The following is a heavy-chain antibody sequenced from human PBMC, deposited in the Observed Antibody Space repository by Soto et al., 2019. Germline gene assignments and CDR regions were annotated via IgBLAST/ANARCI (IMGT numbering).Heavy chain of an antibody. V-gene: IGHV1-18*01. CDR1: GYTFTSYG. D-gene: IGHD2-2*03. J-gene: IGHJ4*02. CDR2: ISAYNGNT. CDR3: ARDGEPLGYCSSTSCYPDY. Sequence: QVQLVQSGAEVKKPGASVKVSCKASGYTFTSYGISWVRQAPGQGLEWMGWISAYNGNTNYAQKLQGRVTMTTDTSTSTAYMELRSLRSDDTAVYYCARDGEPLGYCSSTSCYPDYWGQGTLVTVSS.